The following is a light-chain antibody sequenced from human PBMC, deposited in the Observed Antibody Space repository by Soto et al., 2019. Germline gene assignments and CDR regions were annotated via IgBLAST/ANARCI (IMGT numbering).Light chain of an antibody. Sequence: QSALTQPRSVSGSPGQSVTISCTGTSSDVGGYNYVSWYQQHPGKAPKLIIYDVNKRPSGVPDRLSGSKSDNTASLTISGLQAEDEADYYCCSYAGSYTNVFGGGTKLTVL. V-gene: IGLV2-11*01. CDR3: CSYAGSYTNV. CDR1: SSDVGGYNY. J-gene: IGLJ3*02. CDR2: DVN.